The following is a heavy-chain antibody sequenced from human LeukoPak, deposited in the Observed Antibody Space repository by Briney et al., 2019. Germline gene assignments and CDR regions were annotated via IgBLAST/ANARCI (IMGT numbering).Heavy chain of an antibody. V-gene: IGHV3-43*02. CDR3: AKGSLLRYFDWLYAFDI. Sequence: GGSLRLSCAASGFTFDDYAMHWVRQAPGKGLEWVSLISGDGGSTYYADSVKDRFTISRDNSKNSLYLQMNSLRTEDTALYYCAKGSLLRYFDWLYAFDIWGQGTMVTVSS. D-gene: IGHD3-9*01. CDR2: ISGDGGST. J-gene: IGHJ3*02. CDR1: GFTFDDYA.